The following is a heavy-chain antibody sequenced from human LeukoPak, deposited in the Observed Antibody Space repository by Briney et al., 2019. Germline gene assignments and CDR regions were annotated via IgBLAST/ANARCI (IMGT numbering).Heavy chain of an antibody. Sequence: PGGSLRLSCAASGFTFRSYWMHWVRHAPGKGLVWVSRINADGSGTIYADFVKGRFTISRDNAKNTLDLQMNRLRAEDTAVYYCARSAFCGGDCFTGAFDIWGHGTMVTVSS. V-gene: IGHV3-74*01. CDR2: INADGSGT. D-gene: IGHD2-21*02. CDR1: GFTFRSYW. CDR3: ARSAFCGGDCFTGAFDI. J-gene: IGHJ3*02.